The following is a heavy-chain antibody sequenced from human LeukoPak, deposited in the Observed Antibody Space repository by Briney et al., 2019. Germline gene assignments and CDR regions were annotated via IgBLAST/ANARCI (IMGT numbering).Heavy chain of an antibody. Sequence: GGSLRLSCAAAGFTFTNYWMIWVRQAPGKGLEWVANIKEDGSAEFYVDSVKGRFTLSRDNAKNSVYLQMNSLRAEDTAVYYRAKGLRYFDWLLSNYFDYWGQGTLVTVSS. CDR3: AKGLRYFDWLLSNYFDY. J-gene: IGHJ4*02. V-gene: IGHV3-7*03. CDR1: GFTFTNYW. CDR2: IKEDGSAE. D-gene: IGHD3-9*01.